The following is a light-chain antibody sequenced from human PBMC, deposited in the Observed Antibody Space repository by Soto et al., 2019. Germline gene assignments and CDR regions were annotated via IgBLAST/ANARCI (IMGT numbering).Light chain of an antibody. CDR2: DAS. V-gene: IGKV3-11*01. Sequence: EIVLTQSPATLSVSPGDRVTLSCRASQSVSSSLAWYQQKSGQAPGLLVYDASKRATGIPARFRGSGSGTDFTLTISSLEPEDSAVYYCQQGSAWPYTFGQGTKLEIK. CDR3: QQGSAWPYT. J-gene: IGKJ2*01. CDR1: QSVSSS.